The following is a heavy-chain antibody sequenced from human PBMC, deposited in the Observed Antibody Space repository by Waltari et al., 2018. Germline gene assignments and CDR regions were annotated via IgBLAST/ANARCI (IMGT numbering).Heavy chain of an antibody. Sequence: QVQLQESGPGLVKPSETLSLTCAVSGDSITSASYWGWIRQPPGKGLAWIGYVCRFGRSAYNPSRKSRVTMSVDTSKRQFSLNLSSVTAADTAVYYCARHESAHYGGFDSWGRGTLVTVSA. CDR2: VCRFGRS. CDR1: GDSITSASY. J-gene: IGHJ4*02. D-gene: IGHD4-17*01. V-gene: IGHV4-38-2*01. CDR3: ARHESAHYGGFDS.